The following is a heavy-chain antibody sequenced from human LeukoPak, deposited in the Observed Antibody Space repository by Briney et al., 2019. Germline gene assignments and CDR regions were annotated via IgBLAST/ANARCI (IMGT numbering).Heavy chain of an antibody. Sequence: PGGSLRLSCAASGFTFSSYSMNWVRQAPGKGLEWVSSISSSSSYIYYADSVKGRFTISRDNAKNSLYLQMNSLRAEDTAVYYCARVSPWLRYYYYMDVWGKGTTVTVSS. CDR3: ARVSPWLRYYYYMDV. D-gene: IGHD5-18*01. V-gene: IGHV3-21*01. CDR1: GFTFSSYS. CDR2: ISSSSSYI. J-gene: IGHJ6*03.